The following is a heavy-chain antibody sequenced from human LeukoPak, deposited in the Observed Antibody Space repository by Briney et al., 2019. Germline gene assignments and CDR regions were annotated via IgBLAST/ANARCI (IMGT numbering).Heavy chain of an antibody. CDR1: GFTLSKAW. CDR3: TIDIVVVPAAIADY. CDR2: IKSKTDGGTT. V-gene: IGHV3-15*01. D-gene: IGHD2-2*02. J-gene: IGHJ4*02. Sequence: PGGSLRLSCAASGFTLSKAWMSWVGQAQGKGREWVARIKSKTDGGTTDYAAPVKGRFTISRDDSKNTLYLQMNSLKTEDTAVYYCTIDIVVVPAAIADYWGQGTLVTVSS.